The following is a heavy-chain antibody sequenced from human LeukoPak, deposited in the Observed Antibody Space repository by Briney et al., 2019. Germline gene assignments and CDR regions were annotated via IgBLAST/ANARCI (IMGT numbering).Heavy chain of an antibody. CDR1: GDSISSSSSY. J-gene: IGHJ4*02. D-gene: IGHD4-17*01. V-gene: IGHV4-39*07. CDR3: ARRPTVTAFDY. CDR2: IYHSGST. Sequence: ETLSLTCTVSGDSISSSSSYWGWIRQPPGKGLEWIGSIYHSGSTYYNPSLKSRVTISVDTSKNQFSLKLSSVTAADTAVYYCARRPTVTAFDYWGQGTLVTVSS.